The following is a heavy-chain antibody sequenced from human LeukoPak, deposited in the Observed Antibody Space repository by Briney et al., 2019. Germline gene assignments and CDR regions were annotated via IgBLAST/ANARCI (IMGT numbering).Heavy chain of an antibody. Sequence: SGGPLRLSCAASGFTFSSNWMTWVRQAPGKGLEGVANINQDGSERYYVDSVKGRFTISRDNAKNSLYLQMNSLRAEDTAVYYCARDSEYSSSFAFDIWGQGTMVTVSS. V-gene: IGHV3-7*01. CDR2: INQDGSER. CDR1: GFTFSSNW. D-gene: IGHD6-13*01. CDR3: ARDSEYSSSFAFDI. J-gene: IGHJ3*02.